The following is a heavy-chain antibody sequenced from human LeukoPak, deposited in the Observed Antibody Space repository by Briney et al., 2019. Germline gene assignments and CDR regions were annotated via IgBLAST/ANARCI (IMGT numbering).Heavy chain of an antibody. CDR2: ISGSGGST. Sequence: GGSLRLSCAASGFTFSSYAMSWVREAPGKGLEWVSAISGSGGSTYYADSAKGRFTISRDNSKNTLYLQMNSLRAEDTAVYYCAKDQDIVVVPVSWYFDYWGQGTLVTVSS. J-gene: IGHJ4*02. V-gene: IGHV3-23*01. D-gene: IGHD2-2*01. CDR1: GFTFSSYA. CDR3: AKDQDIVVVPVSWYFDY.